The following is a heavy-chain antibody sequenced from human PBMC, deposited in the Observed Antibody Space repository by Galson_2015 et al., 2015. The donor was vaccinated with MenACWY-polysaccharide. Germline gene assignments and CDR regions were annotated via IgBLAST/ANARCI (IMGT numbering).Heavy chain of an antibody. CDR1: GFTFSTYV. Sequence: SLRLSCAASGFTFSTYVMTWVRQAPGKGLECVSSISGNGGDTSHADSVKGRFTISRDNSKNTVYPQMNSLRVEDAAIYYCVSRPHSAVTAPFDYWGQGTLVTVSS. CDR3: VSRPHSAVTAPFDY. CDR2: ISGNGGDT. J-gene: IGHJ4*02. V-gene: IGHV3-23*01. D-gene: IGHD6-19*01.